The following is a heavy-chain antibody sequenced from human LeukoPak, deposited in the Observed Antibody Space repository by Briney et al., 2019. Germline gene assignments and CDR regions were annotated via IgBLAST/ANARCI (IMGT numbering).Heavy chain of an antibody. D-gene: IGHD5-12*01. J-gene: IGHJ6*02. CDR1: GFTFSSYA. CDR3: ARDVRSGYDDYYYGMDV. Sequence: PGRSLRLSPADSGFTFSSYAMHWVRQAPGKGLEWVAVIPYDGSNKYYADSVKGRFTISRDNSKNTLYLQMNSLRAEDTAVYYCARDVRSGYDDYYYGMDVWGQGTTVTVSS. V-gene: IGHV3-30*04. CDR2: IPYDGSNK.